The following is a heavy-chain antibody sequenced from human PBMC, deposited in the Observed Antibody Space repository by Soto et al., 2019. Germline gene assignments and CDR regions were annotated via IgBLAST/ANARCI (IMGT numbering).Heavy chain of an antibody. D-gene: IGHD3-22*01. CDR1: GYTLTELS. V-gene: IGHV1-24*01. J-gene: IGHJ5*02. CDR3: ARTTYYYDSSGYHRTYNWFDP. CDR2: FDPEDGET. Sequence: ASVKVSCKVSGYTLTELSMHWVRQAPGKGLEWMGGFDPEDGETNYAQKFQGRVTITADESTSTAYMELSSLRSEDTAVYYCARTTYYYDSSGYHRTYNWFDPWGQGTLVTVSS.